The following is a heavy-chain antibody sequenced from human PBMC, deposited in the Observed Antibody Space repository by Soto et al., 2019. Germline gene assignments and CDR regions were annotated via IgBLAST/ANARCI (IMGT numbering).Heavy chain of an antibody. CDR1: GGSISSYY. V-gene: IGHV4-59*01. D-gene: IGHD2-21*02. CDR3: ARDLWGYCGADCYPLDV. J-gene: IGHJ6*02. Sequence: QVRLQESGPGLVKPSETLSLTCTVSGGSISSYYWSWIRQPPGKGLEWIGYMYNTGSTIYNPSLRGRGTVSVDTSRNQFSLMLNAGTAADTAVYYCARDLWGYCGADCYPLDVWGQGTTVTVSS. CDR2: MYNTGST.